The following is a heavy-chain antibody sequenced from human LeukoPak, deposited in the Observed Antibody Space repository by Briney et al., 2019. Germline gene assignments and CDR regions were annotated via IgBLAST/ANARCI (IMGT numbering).Heavy chain of an antibody. V-gene: IGHV4-59*01. D-gene: IGHD1-26*01. CDR1: GGSIGSYY. Sequence: SETLSLTCTVSGGSIGSYYWSWIRQPPGKGLEWIGYIYYSGSTNYNPSLKSRVTISVDTSKNQFSLRLSSVTAADTAVYYCARDGDYSGTLGWFDPWGQGTLVTVSS. J-gene: IGHJ5*02. CDR2: IYYSGST. CDR3: ARDGDYSGTLGWFDP.